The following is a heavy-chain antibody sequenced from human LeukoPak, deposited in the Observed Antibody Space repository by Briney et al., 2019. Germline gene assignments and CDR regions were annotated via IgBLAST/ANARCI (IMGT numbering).Heavy chain of an antibody. CDR3: ARMEYYFDH. D-gene: IGHD3-3*01. CDR1: SGSISSYY. CDR2: IYYSGSS. V-gene: IGHV4-59*01. J-gene: IGHJ4*02. Sequence: KPSETLSLTCTVSSGSISSYYWSWIRQPPGKGLEWIGYIYYSGSSNYNPSLKSRVTMSVDMSKEEFSLRVSSVTAADTAVYYCARMEYYFDHWGQGTLVTVSS.